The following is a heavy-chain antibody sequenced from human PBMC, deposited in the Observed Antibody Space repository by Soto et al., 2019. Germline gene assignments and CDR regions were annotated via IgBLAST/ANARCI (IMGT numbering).Heavy chain of an antibody. CDR3: ARIGAYGVHALRRSYYYYGMDV. D-gene: IGHD3-16*01. CDR2: ISDGGST. V-gene: IGHV4-59*12. J-gene: IGHJ6*02. Sequence: PSETLSLTCNVSGASIYTYYWNWIRQSPGKGLEWIGYISDGGSTNYNPSLESRVTISLDTSKNQFSLKLSSVTAADTAVYYCARIGAYGVHALRRSYYYYGMDVWGQGTTVTVSS. CDR1: GASIYTYY.